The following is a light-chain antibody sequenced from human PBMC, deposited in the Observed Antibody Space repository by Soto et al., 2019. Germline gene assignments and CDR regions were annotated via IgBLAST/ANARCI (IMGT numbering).Light chain of an antibody. Sequence: SYELTQPPSVSVSPGQTASITCSGDKLGDKYACWYQQKPGQSPVLVIYQDSKRPSGIPERFSGSNSGNTATLTISGTQAMDEADYYCQAWDSSKALYVFGTGTKLTVL. J-gene: IGLJ1*01. V-gene: IGLV3-1*01. CDR2: QDS. CDR1: KLGDKY. CDR3: QAWDSSKALYV.